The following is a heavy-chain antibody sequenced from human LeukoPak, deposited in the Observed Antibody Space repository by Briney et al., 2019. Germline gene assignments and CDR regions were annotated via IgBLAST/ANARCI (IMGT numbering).Heavy chain of an antibody. J-gene: IGHJ4*02. Sequence: GESLQISCQGSGYSFTCYWIGWVRQMPGKGLEWMGIIYPGDSETRYSPSFQGQVTISVDKSISTAYLQWSSLKASDTAMYYCARQRSYYVDYWGQGTLVTVSS. CDR2: IYPGDSET. D-gene: IGHD3-10*01. CDR3: ARQRSYYVDY. CDR1: GYSFTCYW. V-gene: IGHV5-51*01.